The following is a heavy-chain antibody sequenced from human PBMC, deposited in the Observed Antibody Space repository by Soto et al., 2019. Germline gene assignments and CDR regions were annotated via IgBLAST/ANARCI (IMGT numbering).Heavy chain of an antibody. CDR2: INPNSGGT. V-gene: IGHV1-2*06. CDR3: ARVRIQLWYDALDI. D-gene: IGHD1-1*01. J-gene: IGHJ3*02. CDR1: GYTFISYD. Sequence: ASVKVPCKASGYTFISYDINWVRQAPGQGLEWMGRINPNSGGTNYAQKFQGRVTMTRDSSFSTAYMELTGLRSDDTAIYYCARVRIQLWYDALDIWGQGTMVTVS.